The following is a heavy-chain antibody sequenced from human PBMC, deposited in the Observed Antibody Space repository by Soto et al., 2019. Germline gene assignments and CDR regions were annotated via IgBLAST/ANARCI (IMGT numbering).Heavy chain of an antibody. J-gene: IGHJ6*02. CDR3: ARVNYYASGSYYDYHMDV. CDR2: ISAYNGNT. Sequence: QVQLVQSGAEVKKPGASVKVSCKASGYTFTSYGIIWVRQAPGQGLEWMGWISAYNGNTNYAQKLQGRVTMTTDTSTSTAYMELRSLRSDDTAVYYCARVNYYASGSYYDYHMDVWGQGTTVTVSS. CDR1: GYTFTSYG. D-gene: IGHD3-10*01. V-gene: IGHV1-18*01.